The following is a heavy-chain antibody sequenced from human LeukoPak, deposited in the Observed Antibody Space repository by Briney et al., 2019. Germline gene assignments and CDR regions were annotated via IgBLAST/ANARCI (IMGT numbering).Heavy chain of an antibody. V-gene: IGHV4-4*09. CDR1: GCSISSYY. CDR2: IYTSGST. J-gene: IGHJ2*01. D-gene: IGHD3-22*01. Sequence: PSETLSLTCTGSGCSISSYYWSWIRQPPGKGLEWIGYIYTSGSTNYNPSLKSRVTISVDTSKNQFSLKLSAVTAADTAVYYCARQGYYYDSSSYSWYFDLWGRGTLVTVSS. CDR3: ARQGYYYDSSSYSWYFDL.